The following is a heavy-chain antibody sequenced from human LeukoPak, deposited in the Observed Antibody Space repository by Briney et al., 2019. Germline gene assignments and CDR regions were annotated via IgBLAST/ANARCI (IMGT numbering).Heavy chain of an antibody. J-gene: IGHJ4*02. Sequence: GGSLRLSCAASGFTFSSYEMNWARQAPGKGLEWVSYISSSGSTIYYADSVKGRFTISRDNAKNSLYLQMNSLRAEDTAVYYCADGTYYFDYWGQGTLVTVSS. CDR1: GFTFSSYE. CDR3: ADGTYYFDY. V-gene: IGHV3-48*03. CDR2: ISSSGSTI.